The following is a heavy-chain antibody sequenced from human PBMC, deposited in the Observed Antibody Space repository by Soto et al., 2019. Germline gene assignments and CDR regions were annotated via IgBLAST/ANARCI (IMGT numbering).Heavy chain of an antibody. V-gene: IGHV3-7*01. CDR1: GFTFSISW. Sequence: GGSLRLSCAASGFTFSISWMTWVRQAPGKGLEWVANIKQGGSEKYYVDSVKGRFTISRDNAKSSLYLQMNSLRAEDTAVYYCARPLRVFVAEARDSYYYGMDVWGQGTTVTVSS. CDR2: IKQGGSEK. J-gene: IGHJ6*02. D-gene: IGHD2-21*01. CDR3: ARPLRVFVAEARDSYYYGMDV.